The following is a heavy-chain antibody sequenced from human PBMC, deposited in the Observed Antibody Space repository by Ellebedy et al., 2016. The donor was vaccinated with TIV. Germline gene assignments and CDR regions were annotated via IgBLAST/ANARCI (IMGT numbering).Heavy chain of an antibody. D-gene: IGHD3-22*01. Sequence: GESLKISCAASGFTFSSYAMHWVRQAPGKGLEWVAVISYDGSNKYYADSVKGRFTISRDNSKNTLYLQMNSLRAEDTAVYYCAREGGSGYYGEVLPHSDYWGQGTLVTVSS. V-gene: IGHV3-30-3*01. J-gene: IGHJ4*02. CDR2: ISYDGSNK. CDR3: AREGGSGYYGEVLPHSDY. CDR1: GFTFSSYA.